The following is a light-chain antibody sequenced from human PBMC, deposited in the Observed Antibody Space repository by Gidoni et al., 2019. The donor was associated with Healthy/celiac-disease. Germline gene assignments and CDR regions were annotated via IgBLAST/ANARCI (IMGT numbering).Light chain of an antibody. Sequence: QSALTQPASVSGSPGQSITISCTGTISDIGGYNYVSWYQHHPGKAPKLIFFDVSNRPSGLSNRFSGSKSGNTASLTISGLQAEDDADYYCSSYTSSSTSHVFGTGTKVTVL. V-gene: IGLV2-14*03. CDR3: SSYTSSSTSHV. CDR2: DVS. J-gene: IGLJ1*01. CDR1: ISDIGGYNY.